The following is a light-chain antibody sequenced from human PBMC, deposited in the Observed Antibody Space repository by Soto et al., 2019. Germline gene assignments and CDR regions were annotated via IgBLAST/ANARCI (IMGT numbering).Light chain of an antibody. V-gene: IGKV1-17*01. Sequence: DIQMTQSPSSLSASVGDRVTITCRASQGIENDLGWYQQKPGEVPKSLISGASSLQSGVPSRFSGSGSGTQFTLTISSLQPEDSATYYCLQHNGYPWTFGQGTKVEI. CDR1: QGIEND. CDR3: LQHNGYPWT. CDR2: GAS. J-gene: IGKJ1*01.